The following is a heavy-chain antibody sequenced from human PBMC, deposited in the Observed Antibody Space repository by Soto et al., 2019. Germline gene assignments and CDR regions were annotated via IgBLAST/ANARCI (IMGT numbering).Heavy chain of an antibody. CDR3: ARVRTLGRYYYDSSGAFDI. J-gene: IGHJ3*02. CDR2: INTGNGNT. CDR1: GYTFTSYA. Sequence: ASVKVSCKASGYTFTSYAMHWVRQAPGQRLEWMGWINTGNGNTKYSQKFQGRVTITRDTSASTAYMELSSLRSEDTAVYYCARVRTLGRYYYDSSGAFDIWGQGTMVTVSS. D-gene: IGHD3-22*01. V-gene: IGHV1-3*04.